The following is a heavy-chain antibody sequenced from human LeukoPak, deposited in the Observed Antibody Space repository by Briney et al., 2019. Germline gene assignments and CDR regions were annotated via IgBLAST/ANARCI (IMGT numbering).Heavy chain of an antibody. CDR2: VSYDGSKT. Sequence: GKSLRLSCAASGFTFNRFGIHWVRQAPGKGLQWVALVSYDGSKTHYADSVKGRFTISRDNSKNTLFLQTNRLRLEDTAVYYCARDSQRWSLENFYAMDVWGQGATVIVSS. D-gene: IGHD6-25*01. J-gene: IGHJ6*02. CDR3: ARDSQRWSLENFYAMDV. V-gene: IGHV3-30*03. CDR1: GFTFNRFG.